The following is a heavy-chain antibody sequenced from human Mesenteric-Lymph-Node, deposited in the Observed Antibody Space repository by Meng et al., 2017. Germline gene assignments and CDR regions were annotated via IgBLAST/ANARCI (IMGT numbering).Heavy chain of an antibody. V-gene: IGHV4-30-4*01. CDR1: CDSISSCEYV. CDR3: ASFDHIPRRNYFDY. J-gene: IGHJ4*02. Sequence: VHLQESGPGLVKPSHTLSLTCTASCDSISSCEYVWSWIRQPPGKGLEWIGYIHHSGSAYYNPSLKSRVSISVDTSKNQFSLNLNSMTAADTAVYYCASFDHIPRRNYFDYWGQGTLVTVSS. D-gene: IGHD2-21*01. CDR2: IHHSGSA.